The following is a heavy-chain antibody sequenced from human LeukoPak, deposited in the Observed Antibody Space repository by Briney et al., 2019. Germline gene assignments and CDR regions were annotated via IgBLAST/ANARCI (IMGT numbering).Heavy chain of an antibody. CDR3: ARPIAAAGTPASYYYYYMDV. D-gene: IGHD6-13*01. CDR1: GFTFSSYS. CDR2: ISSSSSYI. Sequence: GGSLRLSCAASGFTFSSYSMNWVRQAPGKGLEWVSSISSSSSYIYYADSVKGRFTISRDNAKNSLYLQMNSLRAEDTAVYYCARPIAAAGTPASYYYYYMDVWGKGTTVTISS. J-gene: IGHJ6*03. V-gene: IGHV3-21*01.